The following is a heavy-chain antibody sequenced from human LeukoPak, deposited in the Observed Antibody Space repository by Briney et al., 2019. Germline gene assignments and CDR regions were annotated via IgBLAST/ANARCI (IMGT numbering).Heavy chain of an antibody. J-gene: IGHJ1*01. D-gene: IGHD3-22*01. CDR1: GGSFSGYY. Sequence: PSETLSLTCAVYGGSFSGYYWSWIRQPPGKGLEWIGEINHSGSTNYNPSLRSRVTISVDTSKNQFSLKLSSVTAADTAVYYCARLASHSSGYLGYFQHWGQGTLVTVSS. CDR2: INHSGST. CDR3: ARLASHSSGYLGYFQH. V-gene: IGHV4-34*01.